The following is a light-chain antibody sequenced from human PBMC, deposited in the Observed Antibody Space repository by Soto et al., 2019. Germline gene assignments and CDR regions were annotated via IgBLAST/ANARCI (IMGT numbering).Light chain of an antibody. CDR2: DVS. Sequence: QSALTQPASVSGSPGQSITISCTGTSSDVGGYNYVSWYQQHPGKAPKLMIYDVSKRPSGVPDRFSGSKSGNTASLTISGLQAEDEADYYCCSSAGSYTVIFGGGTKLTVL. CDR1: SSDVGGYNY. CDR3: CSSAGSYTVI. V-gene: IGLV2-11*01. J-gene: IGLJ2*01.